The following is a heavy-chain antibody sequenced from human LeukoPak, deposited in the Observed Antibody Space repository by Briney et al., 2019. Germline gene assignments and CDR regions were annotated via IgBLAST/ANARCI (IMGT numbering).Heavy chain of an antibody. CDR3: AGGYYFDY. Sequence: GGSLRLSCAASGFTFSIYAMSWVRQAPGKGLEWVSSVTGSGSSTYYADSVKGRFTISRDNSKNTLYLQMNSLRADDTAVYYCAGGYYFDYWGQGTLVTVSS. CDR1: GFTFSIYA. CDR2: VTGSGSST. V-gene: IGHV3-23*01. J-gene: IGHJ4*02.